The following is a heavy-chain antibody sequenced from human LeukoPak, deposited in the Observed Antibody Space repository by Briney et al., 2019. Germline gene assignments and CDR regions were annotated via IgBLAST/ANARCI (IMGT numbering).Heavy chain of an antibody. CDR2: ISGSGGST. CDR3: AKDLLWFGELSGY. J-gene: IGHJ4*02. Sequence: GGSLSLSCPASGFTFSSYDMSWVRQAPGKGLEGVSAISGSGGSTYYADSVKGRFTISRDNSKNTLYLQMNSLRAEDTAVYYCAKDLLWFGELSGYWGQGTLVTVSS. CDR1: GFTFSSYD. D-gene: IGHD3-10*01. V-gene: IGHV3-23*01.